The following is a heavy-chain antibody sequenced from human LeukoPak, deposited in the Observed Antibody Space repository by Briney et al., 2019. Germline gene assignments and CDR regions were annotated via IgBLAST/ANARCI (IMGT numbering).Heavy chain of an antibody. CDR3: ATPELLWLGEGAFDI. V-gene: IGHV1-18*01. CDR2: ISAYNGNT. D-gene: IGHD3-10*01. J-gene: IGHJ3*02. Sequence: ASVKVSCKASGYTFTSYGISWVRQAPGQGLEWMGWISAYNGNTNYAQKLQGRVTMTTDTSTSTAYMELRSLRSDDTAVYYCATPELLWLGEGAFDIWGQGTMVTVSS. CDR1: GYTFTSYG.